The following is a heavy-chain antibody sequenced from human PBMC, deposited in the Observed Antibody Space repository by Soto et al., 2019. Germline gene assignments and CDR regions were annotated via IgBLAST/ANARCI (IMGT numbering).Heavy chain of an antibody. D-gene: IGHD3-10*01. Sequence: GGSLRLSCAASGFIFSDYYMSWIRQAPGKGLEWVSYISRSGATIFYADSVKGRFTISRDNAKNSLYLQMNSLRAEDTVVYYCAREIDTTVRGIVISDGMDVWGQGTTVTVSS. J-gene: IGHJ6*02. CDR3: AREIDTTVRGIVISDGMDV. CDR1: GFIFSDYY. V-gene: IGHV3-11*01. CDR2: ISRSGATI.